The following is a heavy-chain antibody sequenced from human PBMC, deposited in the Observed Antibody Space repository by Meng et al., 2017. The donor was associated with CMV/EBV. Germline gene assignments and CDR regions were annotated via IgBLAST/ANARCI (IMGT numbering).Heavy chain of an antibody. Sequence: GEAMSWVRQAPGKGLEWVSAISGSGGSTYYADSVKGQFTISRDNSKNTLYLQMNSLRAEDTAVYYCAKDPRLGYCSGGSCSGGWFDPWGQGTLVTVSS. V-gene: IGHV3-23*01. CDR2: ISGSGGST. J-gene: IGHJ5*02. D-gene: IGHD2-15*01. CDR3: AKDPRLGYCSGGSCSGGWFDP. CDR1: GEA.